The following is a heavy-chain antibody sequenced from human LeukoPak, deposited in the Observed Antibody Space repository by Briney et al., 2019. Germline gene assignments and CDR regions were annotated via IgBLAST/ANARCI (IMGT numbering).Heavy chain of an antibody. CDR3: ARGSSSWYYFDY. CDR1: GFTFSSYA. J-gene: IGHJ4*02. D-gene: IGHD6-13*01. Sequence: QPGGSLRLSCAASGFTFSSYAMSWVRQAPGKGLEWVSGISGSGGSTYYAESVKGRFTISRDNSKNTLYLQMNSLRAEDTAVYYCARGSSSWYYFDYWGQGTLVTVSS. V-gene: IGHV3-23*01. CDR2: ISGSGGST.